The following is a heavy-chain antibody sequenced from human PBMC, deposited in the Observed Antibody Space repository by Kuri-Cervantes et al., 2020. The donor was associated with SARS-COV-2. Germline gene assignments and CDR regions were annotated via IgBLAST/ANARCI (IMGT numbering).Heavy chain of an antibody. D-gene: IGHD3-22*01. Sequence: SETLSLTCTVSGGSVSSGSYYWSWIRQPPGKGLEWIGYIYYSWSTNYNPSLKSRVTISVDTSKNQFSLKLSSVTAADTALYYCARELGGYYYDSSGYYHYYYYGMDVWGQGTTVTVSS. CDR1: GGSVSSGSYY. J-gene: IGHJ6*02. CDR2: IYYSWST. V-gene: IGHV4-61*01. CDR3: ARELGGYYYDSSGYYHYYYYGMDV.